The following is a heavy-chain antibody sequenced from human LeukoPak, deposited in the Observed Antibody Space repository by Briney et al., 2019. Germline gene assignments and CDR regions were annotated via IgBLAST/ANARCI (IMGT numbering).Heavy chain of an antibody. J-gene: IGHJ6*02. CDR2: ISYDGSNK. V-gene: IGHV3-30-3*01. CDR1: GFTFSSYA. D-gene: IGHD3-10*01. CDR3: ARVGSAMVRGSLYYYYYGMDV. Sequence: GRSLRLSCAASGFTFSSYAMHWARQAPGKGLEWVAVISYDGSNKYYADSVKGRFTISRDNSKNTLYLQMNSLRAEDTAVYYCARVGSAMVRGSLYYYYYGMDVWGQGTTVTVSS.